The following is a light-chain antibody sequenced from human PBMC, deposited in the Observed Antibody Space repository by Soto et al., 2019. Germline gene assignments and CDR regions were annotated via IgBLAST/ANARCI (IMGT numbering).Light chain of an antibody. CDR1: QGISVY. V-gene: IGKV1-39*01. CDR3: QQSYTTPYT. J-gene: IGKJ2*01. Sequence: DIQMTQSPSSLSASVGDRVTITCRASQGISVYLNWYQQKPRRAPNLLIYAASTLQSGVPSRFSGSGSGTDFTLTISSLQPEDFATYYCQQSYTTPYTFGQGTRLEIK. CDR2: AAS.